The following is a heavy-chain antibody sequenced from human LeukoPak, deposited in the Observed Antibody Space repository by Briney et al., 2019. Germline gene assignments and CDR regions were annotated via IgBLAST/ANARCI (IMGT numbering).Heavy chain of an antibody. Sequence: GGSLRLSCAASGFTFSSYAMHWVRQAPGKGLEWVAVISYDGSNKYYADSVKGRFTISRDNSKNTLYLQMNSLRAEDTAVYYCAKLPGGGSYGVDYWGQGTLVTVSS. D-gene: IGHD1-26*01. CDR1: GFTFSSYA. J-gene: IGHJ4*02. V-gene: IGHV3-30*04. CDR3: AKLPGGGSYGVDY. CDR2: ISYDGSNK.